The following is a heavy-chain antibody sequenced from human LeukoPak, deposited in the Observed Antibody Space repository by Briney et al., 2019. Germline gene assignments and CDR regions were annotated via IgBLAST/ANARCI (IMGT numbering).Heavy chain of an antibody. D-gene: IGHD3-22*01. CDR3: AKSPYYYDSSGLMYYFDY. CDR2: IYSGGST. CDR1: GFTVSSNY. V-gene: IGHV3-53*01. J-gene: IGHJ4*02. Sequence: PGGSLRLSCAASGFTVSSNYMSWVRQAPGKGLEWVSVIYSGGSTYYADSVKGRFTISRDNSKNTLYLQMNSLRAEDTAVYYCAKSPYYYDSSGLMYYFDYWGQGTLVTVSS.